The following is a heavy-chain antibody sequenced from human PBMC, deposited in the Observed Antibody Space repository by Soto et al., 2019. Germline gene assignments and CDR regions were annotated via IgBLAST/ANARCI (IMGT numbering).Heavy chain of an antibody. CDR2: ISGSGGST. D-gene: IGHD4-17*01. J-gene: IGHJ5*02. CDR1: GFTFSSYA. CDR3: AKDYLSGDYVVGWFDP. Sequence: GGSLRLSCAASGFTFSSYAMSWVRQAPGKGLEWVSAISGSGGSTYYADSVKGRFTISRDNSKNTLYLQTNSLRAEDTAVYYCAKDYLSGDYVVGWFDPWGQGTLVTVSS. V-gene: IGHV3-23*01.